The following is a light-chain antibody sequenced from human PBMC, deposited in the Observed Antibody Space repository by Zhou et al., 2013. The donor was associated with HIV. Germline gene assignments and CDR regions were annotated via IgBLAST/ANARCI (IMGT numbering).Light chain of an antibody. CDR1: RSLSSNY. CDR3: QQRRNWPVT. J-gene: IGKJ2*01. CDR2: STS. V-gene: IGKV3D-20*02. Sequence: EIVLTQSPDTLSLSPGEGATLSCRASRSLSSNYLAWYQAKPGQAPSLLIYSTSSRTNGIPDRFRGSGSGTDFTLTISSLQPEDFAVYYCQQRRNWPVTFGQGTKLEI.